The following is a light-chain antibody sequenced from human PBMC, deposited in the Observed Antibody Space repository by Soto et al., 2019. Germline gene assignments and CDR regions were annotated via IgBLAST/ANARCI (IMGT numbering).Light chain of an antibody. CDR1: QSVNSN. V-gene: IGKV3-15*01. CDR2: GAS. J-gene: IGKJ1*01. CDR3: QQYNNWPKT. Sequence: EIVMTQSPATLSVSPGERATLSCRASQSVNSNLAWYQQKPGQAPRLLIYGASTGAPGIPARFSGSGSGTEFTLTISSLQSEDFAVYYCQQYNNWPKTFGLGTKVEIK.